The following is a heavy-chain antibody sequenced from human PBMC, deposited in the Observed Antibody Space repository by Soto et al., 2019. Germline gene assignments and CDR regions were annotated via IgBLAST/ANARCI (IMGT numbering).Heavy chain of an antibody. CDR3: ARCIQGDYYYGMDV. CDR1: GYTFYSHS. V-gene: IGHV1-18*01. Sequence: ASVKVSCKASGYTFYSHSISWVRQAPGQGLEWMGRINADYGNTQHAQKFRGRVTMTTDTSTTTVYMELTNLRSDDTAVYYCARCIQGDYYYGMDVWGQGTTVTVSS. J-gene: IGHJ6*02. CDR2: INADYGNT. D-gene: IGHD5-18*01.